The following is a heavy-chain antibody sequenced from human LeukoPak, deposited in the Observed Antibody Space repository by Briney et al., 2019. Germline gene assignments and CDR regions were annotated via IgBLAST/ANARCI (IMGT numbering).Heavy chain of an antibody. CDR2: IYYSGGT. Sequence: SETLSLTCTVSGGSVSSGSYYWSWIRQPPGKGLEWIGYIYYSGGTNYNPSLKSRVTISIDTSKNQFSLKLSSVTAADTAVFYCARGGGYSYGYAFDIWGQGTMVTVS. V-gene: IGHV4-61*01. J-gene: IGHJ3*02. CDR3: ARGGGYSYGYAFDI. CDR1: GGSVSSGSYY. D-gene: IGHD5-18*01.